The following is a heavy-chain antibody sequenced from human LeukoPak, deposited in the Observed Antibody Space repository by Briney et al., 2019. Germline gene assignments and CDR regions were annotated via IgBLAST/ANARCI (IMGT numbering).Heavy chain of an antibody. D-gene: IGHD1-26*01. V-gene: IGHV4-4*02. J-gene: IGHJ4*02. CDR3: ARSFGATPHGDFDY. CDR1: GGSSSSSNW. Sequence: PSGTLSLTCAVSGGSSSSSNWWSWVRQPPGKGQEWIGEIYHSGSTNYNPSLKSRVTISVDKSKNQFSLKLSSVTAADTAVYYCARSFGATPHGDFDYWGQGTLVTVSS. CDR2: IYHSGST.